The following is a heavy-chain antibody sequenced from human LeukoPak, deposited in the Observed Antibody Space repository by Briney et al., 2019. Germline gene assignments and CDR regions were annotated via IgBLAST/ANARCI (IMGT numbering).Heavy chain of an antibody. J-gene: IGHJ4*02. Sequence: GGSLRLSCAASGFTFSTYAMTWVRRAPGKGLEWVSAISPSGGHIYYADSVKGRFTSSRDNSKSTLFLQMNNLGAEDTAIYYCAKNRGTGMAFYDYWGQGTQVTVSS. CDR3: AKNRGTGMAFYDY. D-gene: IGHD5-18*01. CDR2: ISPSGGHI. CDR1: GFTFSTYA. V-gene: IGHV3-23*01.